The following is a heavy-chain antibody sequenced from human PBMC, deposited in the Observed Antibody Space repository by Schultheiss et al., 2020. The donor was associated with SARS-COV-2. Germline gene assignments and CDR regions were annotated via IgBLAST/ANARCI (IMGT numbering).Heavy chain of an antibody. CDR1: GLTFTNYG. J-gene: IGHJ4*02. D-gene: IGHD5-18*01. V-gene: IGHV3-23*01. Sequence: GGSLRLSCVASGLTFTNYGMSWVRQAPGKGLDWVSGISGSGATTYYADSVRGRFTISRDNAQNSLFLQMNSLTAEDTAVYYCAGWAMGATTNYWGQGTLVTVSS. CDR3: AGWAMGATTNY. CDR2: ISGSGATT.